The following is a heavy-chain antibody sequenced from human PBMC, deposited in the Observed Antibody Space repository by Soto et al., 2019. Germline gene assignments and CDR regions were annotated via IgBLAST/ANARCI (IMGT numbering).Heavy chain of an antibody. V-gene: IGHV1-69*06. CDR3: ATASLYFPGRQGSFDT. Sequence: SVEVSCKDSGGILGYRAVTWSLQAPGQGLGRMGHSFSDTAYYAHTFQGRVTISADKSTATAYMQLDNLTSNDTAVDYCATASLYFPGRQGSFDTWGQGTLVTVSS. D-gene: IGHD3-9*01. J-gene: IGHJ4*02. CDR2: SFSDTA. CDR1: GGILGYRA.